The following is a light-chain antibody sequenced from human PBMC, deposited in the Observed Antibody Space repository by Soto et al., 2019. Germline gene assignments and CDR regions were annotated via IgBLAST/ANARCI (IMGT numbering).Light chain of an antibody. CDR2: SAF. Sequence: EIVLTQSPGTLSLSPGERGTLSCRASQSVSNNYLAWYQQKPGQAPRLLIYSAFSSATGIPDRFSGSGSGTDFALTISRLEPEDSAVYYFLYYGSSPWTFGQGTKVETK. V-gene: IGKV3-20*01. CDR3: LYYGSSPWT. J-gene: IGKJ1*01. CDR1: QSVSNNY.